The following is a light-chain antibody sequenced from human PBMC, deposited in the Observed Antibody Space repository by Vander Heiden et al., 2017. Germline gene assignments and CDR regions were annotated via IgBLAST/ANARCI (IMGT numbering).Light chain of an antibody. Sequence: EIVLTQSPDTLSLSPGERATLSCRASQNVNSNFLAWYQQKPGQAPRLLMSGTSTRATGVPDRFSGGGSGTDFTLTVNRLEAEDCAVYFCQHYGTSPVTFGQGTRLELK. J-gene: IGKJ5*01. CDR2: GTS. V-gene: IGKV3-20*01. CDR1: QNVNSNF. CDR3: QHYGTSPVT.